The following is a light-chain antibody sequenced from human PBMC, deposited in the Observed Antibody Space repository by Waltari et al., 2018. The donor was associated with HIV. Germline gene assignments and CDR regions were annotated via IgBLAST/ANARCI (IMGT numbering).Light chain of an antibody. CDR3: QSYDSRLRAVV. Sequence: QSVLTQPPSVSGAPGQTVTISCTGSNSNIGAGYDVHWYQQLPGTAPKLLIYGNNNRPSGVPDRFSGSKSGTSVSLAITGLQAEDEADYFCQSYDSRLRAVVFGGGTKLTVL. J-gene: IGLJ2*01. CDR1: NSNIGAGYD. V-gene: IGLV1-40*01. CDR2: GNN.